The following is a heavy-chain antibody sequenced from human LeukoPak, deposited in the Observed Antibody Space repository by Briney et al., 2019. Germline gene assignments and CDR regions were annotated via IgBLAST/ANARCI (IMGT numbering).Heavy chain of an antibody. CDR1: GFTFSSYA. CDR3: AKDGIALLWFGELDYFDY. D-gene: IGHD3-10*01. V-gene: IGHV3-23*01. Sequence: GGSLRLSCAASGFTFSSYAMSWVRLAPGKGLEWVSAISGSGGSTYYADSVKGRFTISRDNSKNTLYLQMNSLRAEDTAVYYCAKDGIALLWFGELDYFDYWGQGTLVTVSS. CDR2: ISGSGGST. J-gene: IGHJ4*02.